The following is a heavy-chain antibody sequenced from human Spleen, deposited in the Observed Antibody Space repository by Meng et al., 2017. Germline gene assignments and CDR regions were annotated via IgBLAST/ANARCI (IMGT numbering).Heavy chain of an antibody. Sequence: QVQLVQSGSELKKPGASVKVSFKASGYTFTNYALKWVRQAPGQGLEWMGWINTNTGNPTYAQGFTGRFVFSLDTSVSTAYLQISSLKAEDTAVYYCARGFDFWSGYLNPFDYWGQGTLVTVSS. V-gene: IGHV7-4-1*02. CDR1: GYTFTNYA. J-gene: IGHJ4*02. D-gene: IGHD3-3*01. CDR3: ARGFDFWSGYLNPFDY. CDR2: INTNTGNP.